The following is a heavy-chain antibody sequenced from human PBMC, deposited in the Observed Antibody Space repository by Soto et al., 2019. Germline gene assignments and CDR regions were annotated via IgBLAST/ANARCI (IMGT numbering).Heavy chain of an antibody. D-gene: IGHD5-12*01. V-gene: IGHV1-69*01. CDR1: GGTFSSYA. J-gene: IGHJ6*02. CDR3: ARALRWLRLAGDPVRLQPDYYYYGMDV. Sequence: QVQLVQSGAEVKKPGSSVKVSCKASGGTFSSYAISWVRQAPGQGLEWMGGIIPIFGTANYAQKFQGRVTITADEAKATDYMELRSLRSEDTDVYYCARALRWLRLAGDPVRLQPDYYYYGMDVWGQGTTVTVSS. CDR2: IIPIFGTA.